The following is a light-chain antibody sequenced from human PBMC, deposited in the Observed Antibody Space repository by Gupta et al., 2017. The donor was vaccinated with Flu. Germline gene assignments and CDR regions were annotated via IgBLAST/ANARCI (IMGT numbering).Light chain of an antibody. Sequence: QSVLTQPPSVSAAPGQKVTISCSGSSSNIENNYVSWYQQVPGTAPKLLIYEKNLGPAGIHDRFSGSKSGTSVTLNIAGLQPGDEAHSYCGAGESSLSAWVLGGGTKRTV. CDR3: GAGESSLSAWV. J-gene: IGLJ3*02. CDR1: SSNIENNY. V-gene: IGLV1-51*02. CDR2: EKN.